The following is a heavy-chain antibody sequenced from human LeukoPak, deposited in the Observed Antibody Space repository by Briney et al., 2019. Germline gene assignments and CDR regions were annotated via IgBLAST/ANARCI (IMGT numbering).Heavy chain of an antibody. V-gene: IGHV4-4*07. CDR3: ARDAHYYDSSGEGDFDY. CDR1: GGSISSYY. D-gene: IGHD3-22*01. CDR2: FYTSGST. J-gene: IGHJ4*02. Sequence: SETLSLTCTVSGGSISSYYWSWIRQPAGKGLEWIGRFYTSGSTNYNPSLKSRVTMSVDTSKNQFSLKLSSVTAADTAVYYCARDAHYYDSSGEGDFDYWGQGTLVTVSS.